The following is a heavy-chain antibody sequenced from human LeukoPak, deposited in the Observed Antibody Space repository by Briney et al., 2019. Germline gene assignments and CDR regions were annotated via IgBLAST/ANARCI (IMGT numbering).Heavy chain of an antibody. CDR1: GFTVSSNY. V-gene: IGHV3-66*02. D-gene: IGHD6-19*01. CDR2: IYSGGST. Sequence: GGSLRLSCAASGFTVSSNYMSWVRQAPGKGLEWVSVIYSGGSTYYADSVKGRFTISRDNSKNKLYLHMNSLRAEDTAVYYCARGLDSSGWYYFDYWGQGTLVTVSS. CDR3: ARGLDSSGWYYFDY. J-gene: IGHJ4*02.